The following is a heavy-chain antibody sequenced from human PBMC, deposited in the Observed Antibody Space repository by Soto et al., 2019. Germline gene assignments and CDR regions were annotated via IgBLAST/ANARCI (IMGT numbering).Heavy chain of an antibody. J-gene: IGHJ3*02. CDR3: ARVRDYVWGRDAFDI. CDR1: GFTFSSYS. D-gene: IGHD3-16*01. V-gene: IGHV3-48*02. CDR2: ISSSSSTI. Sequence: GGSLRLSCAASGFTFSSYSMNWVRQAPGKGLEWVSYISSSSSTIYYADSVKGRFTISRDNAKNSLYLQMNSLRDEDTAVYYCARVRDYVWGRDAFDIWGQGTMVTVSS.